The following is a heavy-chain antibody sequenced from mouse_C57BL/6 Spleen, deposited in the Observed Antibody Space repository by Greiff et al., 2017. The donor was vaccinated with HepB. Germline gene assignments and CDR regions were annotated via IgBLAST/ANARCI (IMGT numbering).Heavy chain of an antibody. J-gene: IGHJ1*03. CDR1: GYTFTSYW. V-gene: IGHV1-74*01. CDR3: AIGDTTVVEYFDV. CDR2: IHPSDSDT. D-gene: IGHD1-1*01. Sequence: QVHVKHPGAALVKPGASVKVSCKASGYTFTSYWMHWVKQRPGQGLEWIGRIHPSDSDTNYNQKFKGKATLTVDKSSSTAYMQLSSLTSEDSAVYYCAIGDTTVVEYFDVWGTGTTVTVSS.